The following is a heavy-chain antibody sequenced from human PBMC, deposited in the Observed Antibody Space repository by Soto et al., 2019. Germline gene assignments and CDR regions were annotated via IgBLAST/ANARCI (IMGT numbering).Heavy chain of an antibody. CDR2: IIPIFGTA. CDR1: GGTFSSYA. CDR3: ARDREGATTFSHFDY. J-gene: IGHJ4*02. Sequence: QVQLVQSGAEVKKPGTSVKVSYKASGGTFSSYAISWVRQAPGQGLEWMGGIIPIFGTANYAQKFQGRVTITADESTSTAYMELSSLRSEDTAVYYCARDREGATTFSHFDYWGQGTLVTVSS. V-gene: IGHV1-69*01. D-gene: IGHD1-26*01.